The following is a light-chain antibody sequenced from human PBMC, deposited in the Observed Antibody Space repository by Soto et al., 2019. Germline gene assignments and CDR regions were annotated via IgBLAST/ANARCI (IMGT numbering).Light chain of an antibody. CDR1: QSVLHSSNSRNY. CDR2: WAS. Sequence: DIVMTRFPDSLAVSLGERATISCKSSQSVLHSSNSRNYFAWYQQKPGQPPKLLIYWASTRASGVPDRFSGSGSGTDVTLTISSLRAEDVAVYYCQQYVESPLTFGGGTKVEVK. V-gene: IGKV4-1*01. J-gene: IGKJ4*01. CDR3: QQYVESPLT.